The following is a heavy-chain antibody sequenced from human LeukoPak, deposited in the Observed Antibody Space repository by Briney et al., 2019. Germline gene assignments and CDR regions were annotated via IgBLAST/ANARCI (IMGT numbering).Heavy chain of an antibody. D-gene: IGHD6-6*01. CDR1: GGSISSYY. J-gene: IGHJ6*02. V-gene: IGHV4-59*01. CDR3: AGGRGSSCMDV. CDR2: IYYSGGT. Sequence: SETLSLTCTVSGGSISSYYWSWIRQPPGKGLEWIGYIYYSGGTNYNPSLKSRVTISVDTSKNQFSLKLSSVTAADTAVYYCAGGRGSSCMDVWGQGTTVTISS.